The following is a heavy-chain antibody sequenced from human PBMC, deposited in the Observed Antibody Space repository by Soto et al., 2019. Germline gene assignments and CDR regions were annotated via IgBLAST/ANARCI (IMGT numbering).Heavy chain of an antibody. CDR2: IYYSGHT. CDR3: ARVPRGSSYGYFDS. V-gene: IGHV4-59*01. Sequence: LSVTCTVSGGSLSDFFWSWIRQPPGKGLEWIGYIYYSGHTNYNPSLKSRVTISVDTSKNQFSLNLSSVAAADTAVYYCARVPRGSSYGYFDSWGQGTLVTVSS. D-gene: IGHD5-18*01. CDR1: GGSLSDFF. J-gene: IGHJ4*02.